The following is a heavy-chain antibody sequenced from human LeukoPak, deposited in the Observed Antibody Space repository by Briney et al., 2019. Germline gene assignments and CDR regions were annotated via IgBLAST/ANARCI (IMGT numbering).Heavy chain of an antibody. CDR2: ISSSSSYI. CDR1: GFTFSSYS. J-gene: IGHJ4*02. D-gene: IGHD6-19*01. CDR3: ARAFGDSSGCFDY. Sequence: GGSLRLSCAASGFTFSSYSMNWVRQAPGKGLEWVSSISSSSSYIYYADSVKGRFTISRDNAKNSLYLQMNSLRAEDTAVYYCARAFGDSSGCFDYWGQGTLVTVSS. V-gene: IGHV3-21*01.